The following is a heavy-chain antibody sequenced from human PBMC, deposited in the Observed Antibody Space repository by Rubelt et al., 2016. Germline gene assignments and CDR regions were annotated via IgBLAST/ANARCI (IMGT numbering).Heavy chain of an antibody. CDR3: ARAGYCNDGSCFPDY. D-gene: IGHD2-15*01. CDR2: INNNEDYI. V-gene: IGHV3-21*01. J-gene: IGHJ4*02. Sequence: EVQLVEAGGGLVQPGGSLRLSCAASGITFGTYDMTWVRQAPGKGLEWVSTINNNEDYIYYTDSVKGRFTISRDNTKNSLYLQMNSLGAEDTAVYYCARAGYCNDGSCFPDYWGQGTLVTVSS. CDR1: GITFGTYD.